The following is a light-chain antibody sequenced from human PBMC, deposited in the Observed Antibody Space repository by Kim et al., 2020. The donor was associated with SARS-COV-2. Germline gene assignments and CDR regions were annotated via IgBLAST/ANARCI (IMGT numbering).Light chain of an antibody. CDR1: QDINTY. V-gene: IGKV1-33*01. Sequence: SASIGDRVTITCQANQDINTYLNWYQQKPGRAPNLMIYDASKLEIGVPSRFSGSGSGTDFNFTISSLQPEDIGTYYCQQYDDIPPTFGGGTKLEIK. CDR2: DAS. J-gene: IGKJ4*01. CDR3: QQYDDIPPT.